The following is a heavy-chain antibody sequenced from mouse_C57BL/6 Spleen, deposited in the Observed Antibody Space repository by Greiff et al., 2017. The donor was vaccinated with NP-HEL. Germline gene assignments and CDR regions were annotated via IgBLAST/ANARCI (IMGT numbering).Heavy chain of an antibody. CDR1: GYTFTSYG. V-gene: IGHV1-81*01. CDR2: IYPRGGNT. J-gene: IGHJ2*01. CDR3: ASPSPYYFDY. Sequence: VQLQQSGAELARPGASVKLSCKASGYTFTSYGISWVKQRTGQGLEWIGEIYPRGGNTFYNEKFKGKATLTADKSSSTAYMELRSLTSEDSAVYFCASPSPYYFDYWGQGTTLTVSS.